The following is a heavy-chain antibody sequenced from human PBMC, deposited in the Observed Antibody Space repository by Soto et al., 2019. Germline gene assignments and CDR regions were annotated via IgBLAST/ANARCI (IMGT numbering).Heavy chain of an antibody. J-gene: IGHJ3*02. CDR2: ISSSGSTI. Sequence: GGSLRLSCAASGFTFSSYEMNWVRQAPGKGLEGVSYISSSGSTIYYAASVKGRFTISRDNAKNSLYLQMNSLRAEDTAVYYCARVGVDWGSGAFDIWGQGTMVTVSS. CDR3: ARVGVDWGSGAFDI. D-gene: IGHD7-27*01. V-gene: IGHV3-48*03. CDR1: GFTFSSYE.